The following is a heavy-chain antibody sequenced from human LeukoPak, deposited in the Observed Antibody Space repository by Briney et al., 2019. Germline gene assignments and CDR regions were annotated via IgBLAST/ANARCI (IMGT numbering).Heavy chain of an antibody. J-gene: IGHJ4*02. D-gene: IGHD3-10*01. V-gene: IGHV3-15*01. Sequence: GGSLRLSCAASGFTFSNAWMTWVRQAPGKGLEWVGHIKSKTDGGTTDYAAPVKGRFTISRDDSKNTLYLQMNNLKTEDTAVYYCTFRGGWGQGTLVTVSS. CDR3: TFRGG. CDR2: IKSKTDGGTT. CDR1: GFTFSNAW.